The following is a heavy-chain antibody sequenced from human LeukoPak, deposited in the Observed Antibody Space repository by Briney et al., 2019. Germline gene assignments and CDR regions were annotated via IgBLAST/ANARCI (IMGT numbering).Heavy chain of an antibody. CDR3: ARVKQQLVRSYYYYYMDV. D-gene: IGHD6-13*01. CDR1: GYTFTGYY. CDR2: INPNSGGT. Sequence: GASVKVSCKASGYTFTGYYMHWVRQAPGQGLEWMGWINPNSGGTNYAQKFQGRVTMTRDTSISTAYMELSRLRSDDTAVYYCARVKQQLVRSYYYYYMDVWGKGTTVTVSS. J-gene: IGHJ6*03. V-gene: IGHV1-2*02.